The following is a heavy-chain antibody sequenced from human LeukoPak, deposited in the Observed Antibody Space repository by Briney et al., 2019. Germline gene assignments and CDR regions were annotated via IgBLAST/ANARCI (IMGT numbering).Heavy chain of an antibody. CDR2: ISGSGGSS. CDR1: GFTFSSYA. Sequence: PGGSLRLSCAASGFTFSSYAMTWVRQAPGKGLEWVSAISGSGGSSNYADSVKGRFAISRDNSKNTLYLQMNSLRVEDTAVYYCAKDRSQQWLDKGGFDYWGQGTLVTVSS. J-gene: IGHJ4*02. CDR3: AKDRSQQWLDKGGFDY. D-gene: IGHD6-19*01. V-gene: IGHV3-23*01.